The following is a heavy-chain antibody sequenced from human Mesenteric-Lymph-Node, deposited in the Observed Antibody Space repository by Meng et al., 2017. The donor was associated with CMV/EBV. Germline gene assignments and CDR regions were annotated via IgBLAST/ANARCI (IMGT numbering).Heavy chain of an antibody. J-gene: IGHJ5*02. CDR2: INHDGSHT. V-gene: IGHV3-74*03. CDR3: VREDGVDASRGNRFDP. Sequence: GGSLRLSCAASGFDFGACWLHWARQAPGKGLVWVSRINHDGSHTMYADSVKGRFTISKDNAKYTLYLQMNSLRAEDTAVYFCVREDGVDASRGNRFDPWGQGTLVTVSS. D-gene: IGHD3-3*01. CDR1: GFDFGACW.